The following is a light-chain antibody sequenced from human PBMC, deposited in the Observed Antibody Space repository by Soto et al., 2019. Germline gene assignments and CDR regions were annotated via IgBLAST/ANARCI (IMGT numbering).Light chain of an antibody. J-gene: IGLJ1*01. CDR2: EVS. CDR1: SSDVGAYNY. CDR3: SSYTSSSTLVV. V-gene: IGLV2-14*01. Sequence: QSALTQPASVSGSPGQSITISCTGTSSDVGAYNYVSWYQHHPGKAPKLIIYEVSNRPSGVSNRFSGSKSGNTASLTISGLQAEDEADYYCSSYTSSSTLVVFGTGTTLTVL.